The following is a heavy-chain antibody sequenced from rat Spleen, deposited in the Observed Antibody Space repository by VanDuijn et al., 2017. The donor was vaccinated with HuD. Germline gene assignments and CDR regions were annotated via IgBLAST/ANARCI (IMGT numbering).Heavy chain of an antibody. CDR1: GFTFTAYY. CDR3: ARHGYYDGSYYSPFDY. D-gene: IGHD1-12*02. CDR2: ISYDGSST. Sequence: EVQLVESDGGLVQPGRSLKLSCAASGFTFTAYYMAWVRQAPTRGLEWVATISYDGSSTYYRDSVKGRFTISRDNAKSTLYLHMDSLMSEDTATYYCARHGYYDGSYYSPFDYWGQGVMVTVSS. V-gene: IGHV5-29*01. J-gene: IGHJ2*01.